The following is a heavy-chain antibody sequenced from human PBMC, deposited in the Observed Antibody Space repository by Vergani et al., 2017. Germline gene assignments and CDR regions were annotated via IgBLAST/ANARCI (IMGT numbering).Heavy chain of an antibody. Sequence: QVQLVESGGGVVQPGRSLRLSCAASGFTFNHYGMHWVRQAPGKGLEWVAVTWYDGNNKQYADSVKGRFTISRDNSKSTMYLQMNSLRDEDTGVYYCARELRLHYNRFDPWGQGTLVTVSS. CDR3: ARELRLHYNRFDP. CDR2: TWYDGNNK. V-gene: IGHV3-33*01. CDR1: GFTFNHYG. D-gene: IGHD1-14*01. J-gene: IGHJ5*01.